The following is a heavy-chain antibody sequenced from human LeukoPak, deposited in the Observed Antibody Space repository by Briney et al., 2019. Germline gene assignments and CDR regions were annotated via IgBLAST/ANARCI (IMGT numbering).Heavy chain of an antibody. Sequence: GASVKVSCKASGYTFTSYGINWVRQAPGQGLEWMEWISGYNGHTNYVQKMQGRVTMTTDTSTNTAYMELRSLRSDDTAVYYCARGPGIAVAGVFDYWGQGSLVTVSS. CDR2: ISGYNGHT. CDR3: ARGPGIAVAGVFDY. CDR1: GYTFTSYG. V-gene: IGHV1-18*04. J-gene: IGHJ4*02. D-gene: IGHD6-19*01.